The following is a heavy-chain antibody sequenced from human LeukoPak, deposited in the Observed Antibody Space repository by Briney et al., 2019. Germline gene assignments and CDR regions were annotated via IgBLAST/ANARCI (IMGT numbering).Heavy chain of an antibody. CDR3: ARRGIAAAAAAAFDI. CDR2: IYPGDSDT. D-gene: IGHD6-13*01. Sequence: GESLKISCKGSGYSFTSYWIGWVRQMPGKGLEWMGIIYPGDSDTRYSPSFQGQVTISADKSISTAYLQWSSLKASDTAMYYCARRGIAAAAAAAFDIWGQGTMVTVSS. J-gene: IGHJ3*02. V-gene: IGHV5-51*01. CDR1: GYSFTSYW.